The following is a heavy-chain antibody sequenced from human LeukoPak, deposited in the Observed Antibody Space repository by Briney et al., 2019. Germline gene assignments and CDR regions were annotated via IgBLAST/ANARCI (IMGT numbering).Heavy chain of an antibody. D-gene: IGHD2-2*01. CDR3: ANMNRYCSSTCCYGPPRDY. V-gene: IGHV3-48*03. CDR2: ISSSGSTI. J-gene: IGHJ4*02. Sequence: GGSLRLSCAASGFTFSSYAMNWVRQAPGKGLEWVSYISSSGSTIYYAGSVKGRFTISRDNAKNALYLLMNSLRAEDTAVYYWANMNRYCSSTCCYGPPRDYWGQGTLVTVSS. CDR1: GFTFSSYA.